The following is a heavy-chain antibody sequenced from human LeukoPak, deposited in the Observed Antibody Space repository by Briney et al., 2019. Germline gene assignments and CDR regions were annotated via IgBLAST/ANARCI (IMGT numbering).Heavy chain of an antibody. D-gene: IGHD2-21*01. CDR3: ARGGEPDYFDY. J-gene: IGHJ4*02. CDR1: GFTFSNYG. V-gene: IGHV3-33*01. Sequence: PGRSLRLSCAASGFTFSNYGMHWVRQAPGKGLEWVALIWFDGSDKYYAGSVQGRFTISRDNSENTLSLQVSSLRAEDTAIYYCARGGEPDYFDYWGQGTLVTVSS. CDR2: IWFDGSDK.